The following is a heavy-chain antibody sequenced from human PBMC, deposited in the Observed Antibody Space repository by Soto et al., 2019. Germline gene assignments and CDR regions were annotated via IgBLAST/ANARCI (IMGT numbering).Heavy chain of an antibody. CDR2: IIPIFGTA. Sequence: SVKVSCKASGGTFSSYAISWVRQAPGQGLEWMGGIIPIFGTANYAQKFQGRVTITADKSTSTAYMELSSLRSEDTAVYYCARGWVVPAAILGYYFDYWGQGTLVT. V-gene: IGHV1-69*06. D-gene: IGHD2-2*01. J-gene: IGHJ4*02. CDR3: ARGWVVPAAILGYYFDY. CDR1: GGTFSSYA.